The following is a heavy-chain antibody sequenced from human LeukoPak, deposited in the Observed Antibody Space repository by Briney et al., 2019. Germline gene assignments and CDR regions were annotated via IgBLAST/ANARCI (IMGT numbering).Heavy chain of an antibody. D-gene: IGHD1-26*01. CDR3: ARDREGGTYGDY. CDR2: IYSGGST. CDR1: GFTVSSTY. V-gene: IGHV3-66*01. Sequence: PGGSLRLSCAASGFTVSSTYMTWARQAPGKGLEWVSVIYSGGSTYYADSVKGRFTISRDNSKNTLYLQMNSLRADDTAVYYCARDREGGTYGDYWGQGTLVTVSS. J-gene: IGHJ4*02.